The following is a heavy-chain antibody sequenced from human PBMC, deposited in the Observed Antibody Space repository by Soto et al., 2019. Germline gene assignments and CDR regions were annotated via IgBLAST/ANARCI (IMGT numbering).Heavy chain of an antibody. D-gene: IGHD6-19*01. Sequence: ASVKVSCKASGYTFTSYDINWVRQATGQGLEWMGWMSPNNGNTGYAQKFQGRVTMTRNTSISTAYMELRSLRSDDTAVYYCARVVAESGGWYFDYWGQGTLVTVSS. J-gene: IGHJ4*02. V-gene: IGHV1-8*01. CDR3: ARVVAESGGWYFDY. CDR2: MSPNNGNT. CDR1: GYTFTSYD.